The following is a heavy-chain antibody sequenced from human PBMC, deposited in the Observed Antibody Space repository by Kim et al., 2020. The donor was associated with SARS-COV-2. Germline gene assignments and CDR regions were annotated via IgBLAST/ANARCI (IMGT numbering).Heavy chain of an antibody. V-gene: IGHV3-30-3*01. CDR3: VRGDGSSAWQSGAGFEY. CDR2: ISYDGDTK. D-gene: IGHD6-19*01. CDR1: GFSFGYFA. Sequence: GGSLRLSCAASGFSFGYFAMHWVRQAPGKGLEWVAFISYDGDTKDCADSVKGRFTISRDNSESTLYLQMNSLNFKDTAIYYCVRGDGSSAWQSGAGFEYWGQGTLVTVSS. J-gene: IGHJ4*02.